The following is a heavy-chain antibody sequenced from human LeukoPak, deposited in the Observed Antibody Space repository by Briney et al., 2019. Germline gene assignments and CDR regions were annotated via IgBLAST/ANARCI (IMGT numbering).Heavy chain of an antibody. D-gene: IGHD4-11*01. CDR1: GGTFSSYV. CDR2: VIPNFGTA. CDR3: SRTAEDYSNERGDYIDV. J-gene: IGHJ6*03. V-gene: IGHV1-69*05. Sequence: SSVHVSCKSSGGTFSSYVLSWVRQAPGQGREWMGGVIPNFGTANYAQKFQGRVTVTTDESTSTAYMELSRLRSEDTAVDYYSRTAEDYSNERGDYIDVWGKGTPVTVSS.